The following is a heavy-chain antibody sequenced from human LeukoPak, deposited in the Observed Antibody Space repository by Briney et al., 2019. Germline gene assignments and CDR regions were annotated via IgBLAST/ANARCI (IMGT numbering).Heavy chain of an antibody. D-gene: IGHD3-22*01. CDR2: ISGSGGST. V-gene: IGHV3-23*01. CDR1: GFTFSSYA. CDR3: AKALYYDSSGFPHGFDY. Sequence: PGGSLRLSCAASGFTFSSYAMSWVRRAPGKGLEWVSAISGSGGSTYYADSVKGRFTISRDNSKNTLYLQMNSLRAEDTAVYYCAKALYYDSSGFPHGFDYWGQGTLVTVSS. J-gene: IGHJ4*02.